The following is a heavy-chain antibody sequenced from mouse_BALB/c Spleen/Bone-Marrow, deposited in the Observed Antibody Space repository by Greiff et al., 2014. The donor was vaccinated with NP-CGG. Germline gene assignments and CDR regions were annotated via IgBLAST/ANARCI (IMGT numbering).Heavy chain of an antibody. J-gene: IGHJ3*01. Sequence: VQLQQSGPELVKPGASVKLSCKASGYTFTEYYMHWVKQSPGNSLEWIGAINPSSGGTNYNQKFKGKATLTVDKSSSTTYMELLSRTSADSAAVYYYRCDGYEGSGFAYWGQGTLVTVSA. D-gene: IGHD2-1*01. CDR2: INPSSGGT. CDR3: YRCDGYEGSGFAY. CDR1: GYTFTEYY. V-gene: IGHV1-18*01.